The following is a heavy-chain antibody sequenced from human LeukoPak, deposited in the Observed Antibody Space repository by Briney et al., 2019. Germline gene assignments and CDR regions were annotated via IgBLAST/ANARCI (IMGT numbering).Heavy chain of an antibody. Sequence: ASVKVSCKASGYTFTGYYMHWVRQAPGQGLEWMGRINPNSGGTNYAQKFQGRVTMTRNTSISTAYMELSSLRSEDTAVYYCARGHADGYFDYWGQGTLVTVSS. CDR2: INPNSGGT. CDR3: ARGHADGYFDY. CDR1: GYTFTGYY. J-gene: IGHJ4*02. V-gene: IGHV1-2*06.